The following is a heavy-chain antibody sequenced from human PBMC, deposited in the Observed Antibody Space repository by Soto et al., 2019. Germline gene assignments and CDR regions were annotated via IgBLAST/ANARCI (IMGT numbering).Heavy chain of an antibody. V-gene: IGHV3-30-3*01. CDR3: ARVDTAMVTMVRGYYFDF. J-gene: IGHJ4*02. D-gene: IGHD5-18*01. Sequence: LSLSCAASGFTFSSYAMHWVRQAPGKGLEWVAVISYDGSNKYYADSVKGRFTNSRDNSKNTLYLQMNSLRAEDTAVYYCARVDTAMVTMVRGYYFDFWGQGTLVTVSS. CDR1: GFTFSSYA. CDR2: ISYDGSNK.